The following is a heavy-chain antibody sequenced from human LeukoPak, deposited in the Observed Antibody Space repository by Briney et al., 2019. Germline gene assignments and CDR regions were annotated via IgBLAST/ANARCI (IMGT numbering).Heavy chain of an antibody. CDR3: AGDYAAYEGWFDP. V-gene: IGHV4-59*08. J-gene: IGHJ5*02. CDR2: IYYSGST. CDR1: GGSISSYY. D-gene: IGHD4-17*01. Sequence: SETLSLTCTVSGGSISSYYWSWIRQRPGKGLEWIGYIYYSGSTDYNPSLKSRVTISVDTSNNQFSLKLSSVTAADTAIYYCAGDYAAYEGWFDPWGQGLLVTVSS.